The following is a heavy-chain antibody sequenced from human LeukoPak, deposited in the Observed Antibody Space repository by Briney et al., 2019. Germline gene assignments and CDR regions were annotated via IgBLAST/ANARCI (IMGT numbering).Heavy chain of an antibody. D-gene: IGHD3-10*01. CDR1: GFTFSSYG. V-gene: IGHV3-23*01. CDR3: AKDYYGSGSYTPPPYYMDV. Sequence: GGSLRLSCAASGFTFSSYGMSWVRQAPGKGLEWVSAISGSGGSTYYADSVKGRFTISRDNSKNTLYLQMNSLRAEDTAVYYCAKDYYGSGSYTPPPYYMDVWGKGTTVTISS. CDR2: ISGSGGST. J-gene: IGHJ6*03.